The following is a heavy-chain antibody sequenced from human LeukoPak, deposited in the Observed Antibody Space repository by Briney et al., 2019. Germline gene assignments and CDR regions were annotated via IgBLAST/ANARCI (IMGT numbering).Heavy chain of an antibody. Sequence: GGSLRLSCAASGFTFSSYAMSWVRQAPGRGLEWVSAISGSGGSTYYADSVKGRFTISRDNSKNTLYLQMNSLRAEDTAVYYCAKDPDIVVVPAPFFDPWGQGTLVTVSS. J-gene: IGHJ5*02. CDR2: ISGSGGST. D-gene: IGHD2-2*01. CDR3: AKDPDIVVVPAPFFDP. CDR1: GFTFSSYA. V-gene: IGHV3-23*01.